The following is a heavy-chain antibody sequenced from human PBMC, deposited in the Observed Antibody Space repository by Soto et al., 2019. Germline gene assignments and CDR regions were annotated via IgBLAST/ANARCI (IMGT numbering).Heavy chain of an antibody. CDR1: GFTFSSYG. Sequence: QVQLVESGGGVVQPGRSLRLSCAASGFTFSSYGMHWVRQAPGKGLEWVAVIWYDASNKYYPDSVKGRFTISRDKSKNTLYLKMNRLMAEDTAVCYCSRDLLTTVNYFDLWGQGTLVTLPS. CDR3: SRDLLTTVNYFDL. J-gene: IGHJ4*02. CDR2: IWYDASNK. V-gene: IGHV3-33*01. D-gene: IGHD4-17*01.